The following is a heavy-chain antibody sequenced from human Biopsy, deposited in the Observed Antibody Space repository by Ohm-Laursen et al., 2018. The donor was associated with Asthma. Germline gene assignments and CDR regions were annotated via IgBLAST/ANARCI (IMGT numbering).Heavy chain of an antibody. J-gene: IGHJ6*02. V-gene: IGHV1-18*01. Sequence: ATVKISCKTSGYTFNSAGITWVRQAPGQGLEWMGWISVYNGNTKVAQKLQDRVTMITDTSTSTAYMELRSLRSDDSAVYFCARAVDYSHYYGIDVWGQGTTVTVS. D-gene: IGHD3-10*01. CDR1: GYTFNSAG. CDR3: ARAVDYSHYYGIDV. CDR2: ISVYNGNT.